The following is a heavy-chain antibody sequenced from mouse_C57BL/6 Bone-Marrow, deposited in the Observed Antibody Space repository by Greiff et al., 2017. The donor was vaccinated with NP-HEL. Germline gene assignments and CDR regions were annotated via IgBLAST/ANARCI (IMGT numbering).Heavy chain of an antibody. V-gene: IGHV5-6*01. J-gene: IGHJ3*01. CDR2: ISSGGSST. CDR3: ARRGCPWFAY. Sequence: EVQGVESGGDLVKPGGSLKLSCAASGFTFSSYGMSWVRQTPDKRLEWVATISSGGSSTSYPDRVKGRFTISRDNAKNTLYLQMSSRKSEDTAMYYCARRGCPWFAYWGQGTLVTVSA. CDR1: GFTFSSYG.